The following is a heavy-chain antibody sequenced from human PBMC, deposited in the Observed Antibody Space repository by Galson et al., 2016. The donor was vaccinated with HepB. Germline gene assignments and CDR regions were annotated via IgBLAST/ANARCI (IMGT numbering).Heavy chain of an antibody. Sequence: ETLSLTCAVYGGSFSGYYWSWIRQPPGKGLEWIGEINHSGSTNYNPSLKSRVTISADTSKNQLSLKMSSVTAADTAVYYCARRSITTMHVWGQGTTVTVSS. CDR2: INHSGST. CDR3: ARRSITTMHV. CDR1: GGSFSGYY. J-gene: IGHJ6*02. D-gene: IGHD3-22*01. V-gene: IGHV4-34*01.